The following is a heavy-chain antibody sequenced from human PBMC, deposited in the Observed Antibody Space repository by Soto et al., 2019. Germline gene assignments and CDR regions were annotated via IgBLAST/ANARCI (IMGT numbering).Heavy chain of an antibody. J-gene: IGHJ4*02. D-gene: IGHD1-1*01. CDR3: AREVEVTYFDY. V-gene: IGHV4-39*02. CDR2: ISFSGST. CDR1: GGSITSSAYY. Sequence: QLHLQESGPGLLKPSETLFLTCTVSGGSITSSAYYWGWIRQPPGKLLEWIASISFSGSTYYNPSLTSRVTISVDTSKKQFSLELRSMTAADTAVYYCAREVEVTYFDYWGQGTLVTVSS.